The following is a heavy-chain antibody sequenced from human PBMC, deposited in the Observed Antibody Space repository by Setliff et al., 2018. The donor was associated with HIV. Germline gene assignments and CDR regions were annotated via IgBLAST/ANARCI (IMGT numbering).Heavy chain of an antibody. CDR2: INHSGST. Sequence: SETLSLTCAVSGGSISSSNWWSWVRQPPGKGLEWIGYINHSGSTNYNPSLKSRVTISADTSKNQFSLKLSSVTAADTAVYYCARGRNFWSDYYHYYYMDVWGKGTMVTVS. CDR3: ARGRNFWSDYYHYYYMDV. J-gene: IGHJ6*03. CDR1: GGSISSSNW. V-gene: IGHV4-4*02. D-gene: IGHD3-3*01.